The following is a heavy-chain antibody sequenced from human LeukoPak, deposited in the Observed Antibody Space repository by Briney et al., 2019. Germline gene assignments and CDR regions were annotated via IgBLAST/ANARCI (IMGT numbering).Heavy chain of an antibody. J-gene: IGHJ4*02. CDR2: INVKSGHT. V-gene: IGHV1-18*01. Sequence: ASVKVSCKASGYTFTNYGATWVRQAPGQGLEWVGWINVKSGHTNYAQNFQGRVTLTTDTSTSTAYMELRSLRSDDTAVYYCARDWDYRVDYWGQGTLVTVSS. CDR1: GYTFTNYG. CDR3: ARDWDYRVDY. D-gene: IGHD1-7*01.